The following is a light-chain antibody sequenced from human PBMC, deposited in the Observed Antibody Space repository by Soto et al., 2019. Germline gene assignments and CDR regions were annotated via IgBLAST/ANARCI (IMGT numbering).Light chain of an antibody. CDR2: GPS. Sequence: EIVMTQSPATRSVSPGGRATLSCRASQSISDTLAWYQQKPGQAPRLLIYGPSSRATGIPDRFSGSGSGTDFTLTISRLEPEDFAVYYCQQYGSSPGTFGQGTKV. CDR1: QSISDT. V-gene: IGKV3-20*01. J-gene: IGKJ1*01. CDR3: QQYGSSPGT.